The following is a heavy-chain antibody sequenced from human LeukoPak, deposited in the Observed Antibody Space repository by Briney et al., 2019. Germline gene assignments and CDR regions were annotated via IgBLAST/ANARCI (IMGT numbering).Heavy chain of an antibody. Sequence: SVKVSRKASGGTFCSYAISWVRQAPGQGLEWMGRIIPILGIANYAQKFQGRVTITADKSTSTAYMELSSLRSEGTAVYYCAREMATMDDYWGQGTLVTVSS. J-gene: IGHJ4*02. D-gene: IGHD5-24*01. CDR2: IIPILGIA. CDR1: GGTFCSYA. CDR3: AREMATMDDY. V-gene: IGHV1-69*04.